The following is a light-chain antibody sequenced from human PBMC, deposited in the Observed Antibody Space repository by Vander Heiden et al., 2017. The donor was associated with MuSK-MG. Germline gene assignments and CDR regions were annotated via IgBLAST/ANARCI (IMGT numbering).Light chain of an antibody. CDR1: QSISSY. V-gene: IGKV1-39*01. CDR2: AAS. J-gene: IGKJ4*01. Sequence: DIQMTQSPSSLSASVGDRVTITCRASQSISSYLNWYQQKPGKAPKLLIYAASSLQSGVPSRFSGSGSVTDFTLTISRLQPEDFATYYCQQSDSTLITFGGGTKVEIK. CDR3: QQSDSTLIT.